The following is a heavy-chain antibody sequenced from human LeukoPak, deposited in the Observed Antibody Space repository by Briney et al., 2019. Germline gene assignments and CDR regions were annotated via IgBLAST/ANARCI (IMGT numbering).Heavy chain of an antibody. D-gene: IGHD3-16*01. V-gene: IGHV3-74*01. Sequence: PGGSLRLSCAASGFTFSSYWMHWVRQAPGKGLVWVSCIKSDGSSTSYADSVKGRFTISRDNAKNTLYLQMNSLRAEDTAVYYCASGAGGNVDYWGQGTLVTVSS. CDR2: IKSDGSST. J-gene: IGHJ4*02. CDR1: GFTFSSYW. CDR3: ASGAGGNVDY.